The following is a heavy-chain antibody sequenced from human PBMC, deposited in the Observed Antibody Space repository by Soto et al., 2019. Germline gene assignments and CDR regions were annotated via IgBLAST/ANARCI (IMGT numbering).Heavy chain of an antibody. Sequence: ASVKVSCKASGYTFTSYDINWVRQATGEGLEGMGWTNPNSGNTGYAQKLQGRVTMTRNTSISTAYMELSSLRSEDTAVYYYARGDQAYHDSSSYYNYWGQGTLVTVSS. CDR2: TNPNSGNT. CDR3: ARGDQAYHDSSSYYNY. V-gene: IGHV1-8*01. J-gene: IGHJ4*02. D-gene: IGHD3-22*01. CDR1: GYTFTSYD.